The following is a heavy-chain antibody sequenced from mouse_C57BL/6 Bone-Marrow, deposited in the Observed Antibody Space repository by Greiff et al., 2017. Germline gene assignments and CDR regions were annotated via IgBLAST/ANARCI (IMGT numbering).Heavy chain of an antibody. J-gene: IGHJ2*01. CDR2: IYPGDGDT. D-gene: IGHD1-1*01. V-gene: IGHV1-82*01. Sequence: VQLQQSGPELVKPGASVKISCKASGYAFSSSWMNWVKQRPGKGLEWIGRIYPGDGDTNYNGKFKGKATLTADKSSSTAYMQLSSLTSEDSAVYVCARSPYYGSSYDFDYWGQGTTLTVSS. CDR3: ARSPYYGSSYDFDY. CDR1: GYAFSSSW.